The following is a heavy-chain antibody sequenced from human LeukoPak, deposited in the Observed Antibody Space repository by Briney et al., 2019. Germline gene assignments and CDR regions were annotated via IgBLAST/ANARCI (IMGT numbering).Heavy chain of an antibody. J-gene: IGHJ5*02. CDR3: ARGGITGTRWFDP. CDR1: GGSFSGYY. Sequence: SETLSLTCAVYGGSFSGYYWSWIRQPPGKGLEWIREINHSGSTNYNPSLKSRVTISVDTSKNQFSLKLSSVTAADTAVYYCARGGITGTRWFDPWGQGTLVTVSS. V-gene: IGHV4-34*01. CDR2: INHSGST. D-gene: IGHD1-7*01.